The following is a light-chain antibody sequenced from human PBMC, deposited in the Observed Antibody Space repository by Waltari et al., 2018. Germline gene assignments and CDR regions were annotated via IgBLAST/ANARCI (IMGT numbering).Light chain of an antibody. J-gene: IGKJ3*01. V-gene: IGKV3-11*01. CDR1: QSVSSY. Sequence: EIVLTQSPATLSLSPGERATLSCRASQSVSSYLAWYQQKPGQAPRLLIYDASNRATGIPARFSGSGSGTDFHLTISSLEPEDFAVYYCQLRSNWKEGFTFGPGTKVDI. CDR3: QLRSNWKEGFT. CDR2: DAS.